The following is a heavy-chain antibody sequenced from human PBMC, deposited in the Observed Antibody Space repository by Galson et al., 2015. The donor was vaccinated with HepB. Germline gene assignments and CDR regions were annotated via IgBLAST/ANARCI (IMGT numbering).Heavy chain of an antibody. CDR2: ISPDGNKT. V-gene: IGHV3-30*09. D-gene: IGHD3-16*01. CDR1: GFTFSTCA. Sequence: SLRLSCAASGFTFSTCAMHWVRQAPGKGLEWVALISPDGNKTVYADSVKGRLALSRDNSKNTVNLHMNSLRIEDTALFYCAAVGGVAFSPLDHWGQGTLVRVAS. CDR3: AAVGGVAFSPLDH. J-gene: IGHJ4*02.